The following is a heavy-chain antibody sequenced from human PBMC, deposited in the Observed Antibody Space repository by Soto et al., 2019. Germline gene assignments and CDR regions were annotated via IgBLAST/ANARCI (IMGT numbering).Heavy chain of an antibody. CDR2: IYYSGST. V-gene: IGHV4-31*03. D-gene: IGHD3-10*01. Sequence: QVQLQESGPGLVKPSQTLSLTCTVSGGSISSGGYYWSWIRQHPGKGLEWIGYIYYSGSTYYNPSLKSRVTISVDTSKNQFSLKLSSVSAADTAVYYCARGVTMVRGVIHTPYFDYWGQGTLVTVSS. CDR1: GGSISSGGYY. CDR3: ARGVTMVRGVIHTPYFDY. J-gene: IGHJ4*02.